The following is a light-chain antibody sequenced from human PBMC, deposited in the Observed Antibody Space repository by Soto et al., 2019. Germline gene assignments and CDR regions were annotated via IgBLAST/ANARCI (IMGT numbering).Light chain of an antibody. CDR2: EVA. CDR3: CSYTSTNTLV. Sequence: QSALTQPASVSGSPGQSITISCTGTSSDVGSYDLVSWYQQRPGRAPRLMIFEVAKRPSGISTRFSGSKSGNPASLTISGLQALDGAGYFCCSYTSTNTLVFGGGTKLTVL. CDR1: SSDVGSYDL. J-gene: IGLJ2*01. V-gene: IGLV2-23*02.